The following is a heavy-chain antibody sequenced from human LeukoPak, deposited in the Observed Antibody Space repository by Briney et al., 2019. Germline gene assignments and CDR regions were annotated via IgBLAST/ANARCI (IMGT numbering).Heavy chain of an antibody. D-gene: IGHD5-18*01. CDR3: GRYSYGYGGL. J-gene: IGHJ4*02. CDR2: VYHSGTT. V-gene: IGHV4-4*02. CDR1: GGSISSSNW. Sequence: PSGTLSLTCAVSGGSISSSNWWSWVRQPPGKGLEWIGAVYHSGTTTYNPSLKSRVTISVDKSKNQFSLKLNSVTAADTAVYYCGRYSYGYGGLWGQGTLVTVSS.